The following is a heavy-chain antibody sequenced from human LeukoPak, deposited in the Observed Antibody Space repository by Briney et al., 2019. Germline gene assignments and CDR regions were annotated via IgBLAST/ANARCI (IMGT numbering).Heavy chain of an antibody. Sequence: GESLKISCTGSGYNFSNYCIGWVRQTPGKGLEWMGIICPGDSTTRYSPSFQGQVIISVDKSISTAYLQWSSLKASDTANYYCTRSRGDSWGQGSLVTVSS. CDR1: GYNFSNYC. CDR3: TRSRGDS. V-gene: IGHV5-51*01. CDR2: ICPGDSTT. J-gene: IGHJ5*01.